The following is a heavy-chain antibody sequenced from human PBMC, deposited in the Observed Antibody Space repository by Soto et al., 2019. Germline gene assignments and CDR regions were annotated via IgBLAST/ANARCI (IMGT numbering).Heavy chain of an antibody. V-gene: IGHV4-39*01. Sequence: SETLSLTCTVSGGSISSSSYYWGWIRQPPGKGLEWIGSIYYSGSTYYNPSLKSRFTISVDTPKNQFSLKLSSVTAADTAVYYCASSSSYYFDYWGQGTLVTVSS. CDR1: GGSISSSSYY. CDR3: ASSSSYYFDY. J-gene: IGHJ4*02. CDR2: IYYSGST. D-gene: IGHD6-6*01.